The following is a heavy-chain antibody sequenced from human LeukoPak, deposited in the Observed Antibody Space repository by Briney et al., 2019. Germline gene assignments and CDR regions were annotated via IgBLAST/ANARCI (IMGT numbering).Heavy chain of an antibody. J-gene: IGHJ5*02. D-gene: IGHD4-17*01. CDR1: GGSFSGYY. CDR2: INHSGST. Sequence: PSETLSLTCAVYGGSFSGYYWSWIRQPPGKGLEWIGEINHSGSTNYTPSLTSRVTISVDTSKNQFSLKLSSVTAADTAVYYCARNPLNMTTGTWWFDPWGQGTLVTVSS. CDR3: ARNPLNMTTGTWWFDP. V-gene: IGHV4-34*01.